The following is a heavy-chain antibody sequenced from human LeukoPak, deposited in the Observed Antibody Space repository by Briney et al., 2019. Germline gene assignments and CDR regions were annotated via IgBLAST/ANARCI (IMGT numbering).Heavy chain of an antibody. V-gene: IGHV4-34*01. CDR2: INHSGST. J-gene: IGHJ4*02. Sequence: SETLSLTCAVYGGSFSGYYWSWIRQPPGKGLEWIGEINHSGSTNYNPSLKSRVTISVDTSKNQFSLKLSSVTAADTAVYYCARGLYQLDRAFGCWGQGTLVTVSS. CDR1: GGSFSGYY. D-gene: IGHD2-2*01. CDR3: ARGLYQLDRAFGC.